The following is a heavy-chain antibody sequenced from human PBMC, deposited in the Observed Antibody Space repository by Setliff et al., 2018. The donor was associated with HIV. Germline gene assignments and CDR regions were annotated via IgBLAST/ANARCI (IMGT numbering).Heavy chain of an antibody. CDR3: ATCRHRPANGFDP. J-gene: IGHJ5*02. CDR2: INHHKHT. Sequence: SETLSLTCAVYGGSFGSYYWSWIRQPPGKGLEWIGEINHHKHTNYNPSLKRRVTISVDTAKNQFSRKLSSVTAADTAVYYFATCRHRPANGFDPWGQGTVVTVSS. V-gene: IGHV4-34*01. CDR1: GGSFGSYY.